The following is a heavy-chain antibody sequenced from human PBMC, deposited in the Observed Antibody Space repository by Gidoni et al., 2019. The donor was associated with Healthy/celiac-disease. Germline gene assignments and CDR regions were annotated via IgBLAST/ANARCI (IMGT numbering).Heavy chain of an antibody. Sequence: QVQLVQSGAAVKQPGSSVKVSCKASVGTFSSYDIRWVRQAPGQGLEWMGGIIPIFGTENYAQKCQGRVTSTADESTSTAYMELSSLRSEDTAVYYCARGGDIDDAFDIWGQGTMVTVSS. CDR2: IIPIFGTE. D-gene: IGHD2-15*01. J-gene: IGHJ3*02. CDR3: ARGGDIDDAFDI. CDR1: VGTFSSYD. V-gene: IGHV1-69*01.